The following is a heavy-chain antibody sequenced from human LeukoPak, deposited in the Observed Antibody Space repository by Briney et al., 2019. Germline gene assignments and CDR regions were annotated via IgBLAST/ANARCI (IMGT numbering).Heavy chain of an antibody. Sequence: PGRSLRLSCAASGFTFSSYAMRWVRQAPGKGMEWVAVISYDGSNKYYADSVKGRFTISRDNSKNTLYLQMNSLRAEDTAVYYCARGGGYSYGHYFDYWGQGTLVTVSS. CDR1: GFTFSSYA. J-gene: IGHJ4*02. D-gene: IGHD5-18*01. V-gene: IGHV3-30-3*01. CDR2: ISYDGSNK. CDR3: ARGGGYSYGHYFDY.